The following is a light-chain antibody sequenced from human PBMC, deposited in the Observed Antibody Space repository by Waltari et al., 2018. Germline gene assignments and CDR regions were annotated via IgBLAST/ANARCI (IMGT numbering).Light chain of an antibody. CDR3: QRFASSEFT. Sequence: ENVFTQSPATLPLSPGETASPPCGASQSVSDRHLAWYQQKPGLAPRLLIYDASKRATGVPDRFSGSRSGTDFTLTISRLEPEDFAVYYCQRFASSEFTFGPGTKVDI. CDR2: DAS. V-gene: IGKV3D-20*01. CDR1: QSVSDRH. J-gene: IGKJ3*01.